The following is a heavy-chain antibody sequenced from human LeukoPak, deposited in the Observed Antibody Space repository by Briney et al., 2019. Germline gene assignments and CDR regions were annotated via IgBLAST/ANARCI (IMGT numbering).Heavy chain of an antibody. J-gene: IGHJ4*02. CDR3: ARGSRYGDYPYYCDF. CDR2: ISGSGGTT. V-gene: IGHV3-23*01. CDR1: GFTFNRYG. D-gene: IGHD4-17*01. Sequence: GGSLRLSCAASGFTFNRYGMSWVRQAPGKGLEWVSAISGSGGTTYYADSVKGRFTISRDNSKDTLYLQINSLRLEDAAVYYCARGSRYGDYPYYCDFWGQGTLVTVSS.